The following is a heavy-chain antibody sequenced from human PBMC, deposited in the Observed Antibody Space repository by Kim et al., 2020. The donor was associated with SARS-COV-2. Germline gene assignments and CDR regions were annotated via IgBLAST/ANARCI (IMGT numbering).Heavy chain of an antibody. V-gene: IGHV3-30*04. D-gene: IGHD3-10*01. CDR2: ISYDGSNK. J-gene: IGHJ6*01. Sequence: GGSLRLSCAASGFTFSSYAMHWVRQAPGKGLEWVAVISYDGSNKYYVDSVKGRFTISRDNSKNTLYLQMNILRAEDTAVYYCARQYGSGSSYYYYGMDV. CDR1: GFTFSSYA. CDR3: ARQYGSGSSYYYYGMDV.